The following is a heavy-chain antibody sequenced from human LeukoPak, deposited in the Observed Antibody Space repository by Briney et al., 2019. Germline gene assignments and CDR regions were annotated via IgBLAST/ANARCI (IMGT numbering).Heavy chain of an antibody. J-gene: IGHJ4*02. CDR2: IYHSGST. V-gene: IGHV4-38-2*02. Sequence: SETLSLTCTVSGYSISSGYYWGWIRQPPGKGLEWIGSIYHSGSTYYNPSLKSRVTISVDTSKNQFSLKLSSVTAADTAVYYCAREQQPIDYWGQGTLVTVSS. CDR3: AREQQPIDY. CDR1: GYSISSGYY. D-gene: IGHD6-13*01.